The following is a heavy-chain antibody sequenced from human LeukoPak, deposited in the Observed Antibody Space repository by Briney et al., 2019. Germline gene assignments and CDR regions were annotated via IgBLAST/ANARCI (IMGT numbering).Heavy chain of an antibody. D-gene: IGHD2-2*01. CDR2: INHSGST. J-gene: IGHJ5*02. V-gene: IGHV4-34*01. Sequence: PSETLSLTCAVYGGSFSGYYLSWIRQPPGRRLEWVGDINHSGSTNYNLSLKSRVTISVDTSKNQFSLKLSSVTAADTAVYYCARRGGYCSSTSCFNWFDPWGQGTLVTVSS. CDR3: ARRGGYCSSTSCFNWFDP. CDR1: GGSFSGYY.